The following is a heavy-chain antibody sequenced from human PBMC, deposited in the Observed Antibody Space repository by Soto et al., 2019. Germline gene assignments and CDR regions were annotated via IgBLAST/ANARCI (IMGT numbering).Heavy chain of an antibody. D-gene: IGHD6-6*01. CDR3: AKDDLGIAARRFDY. Sequence: GGSLRLSCAACGFTFSSYGMPGVRQAPGKGLEWVAVISYDGSNKYYADSVKGRFTISRDNSKNTLYLQMNSLRAEDTAVYYCAKDDLGIAARRFDYWGQGTLVTVSS. CDR1: GFTFSSYG. CDR2: ISYDGSNK. V-gene: IGHV3-30*18. J-gene: IGHJ4*02.